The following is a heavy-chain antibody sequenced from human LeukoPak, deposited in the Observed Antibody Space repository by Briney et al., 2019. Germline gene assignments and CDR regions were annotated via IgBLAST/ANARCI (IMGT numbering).Heavy chain of an antibody. Sequence: SETLSLTCKVSGGSISTYYWSWFRQPPGKGLEWIGYIYNSGSATYNPSLKSRVTISVDTSKNQFSLKLTPVSTTDTAVYYCARHGSGWSFDYWGQGVLVTVYS. CDR3: ARHGSGWSFDY. D-gene: IGHD6-19*01. J-gene: IGHJ4*02. CDR2: IYNSGSA. V-gene: IGHV4-59*01. CDR1: GGSISTYY.